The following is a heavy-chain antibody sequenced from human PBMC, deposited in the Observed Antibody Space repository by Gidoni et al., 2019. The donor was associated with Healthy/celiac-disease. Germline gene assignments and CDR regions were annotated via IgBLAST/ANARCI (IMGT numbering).Heavy chain of an antibody. V-gene: IGHV4-31*03. D-gene: IGHD2-2*01. CDR2: IYYRGST. Sequence: QVQLQESGPGLVKPSQTLSLTCTVSGGSISSGGYYWSCIRPHPGKGLEWIGYIYYRGSTYYNPSLKSRVTISVDTSKNQFSLKLSSVTAADTAVYYCASTGGLVVVPGPGTAFDIWGQGTMVTVSS. CDR1: GGSISSGGYY. J-gene: IGHJ3*02. CDR3: ASTGGLVVVPGPGTAFDI.